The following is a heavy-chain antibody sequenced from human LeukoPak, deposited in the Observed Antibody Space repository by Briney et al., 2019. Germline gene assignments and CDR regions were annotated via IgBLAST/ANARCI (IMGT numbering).Heavy chain of an antibody. J-gene: IGHJ6*02. CDR3: ASRGRYSGYDFYGMDV. V-gene: IGHV1-69*13. CDR1: GGTFSSYA. Sequence: SVKVSCKASGGTFSSYAISWVRQAPGQGLEWMGGIIPIFGTANYAQKFQGRVTITADEPTSTAYMELSSLRSEDTAVYYCASRGRYSGYDFYGMDVWGQGTTVTVSS. CDR2: IIPIFGTA. D-gene: IGHD5-12*01.